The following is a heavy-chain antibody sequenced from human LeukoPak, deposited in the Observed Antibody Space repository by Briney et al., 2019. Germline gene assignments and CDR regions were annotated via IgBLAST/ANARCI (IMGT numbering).Heavy chain of an antibody. D-gene: IGHD3-10*01. Sequence: AASVKVSCKASGGTFSSYAISWVRPAPGQGLEWMGRIIPILGIANYAQKFQGRVTITADKSTSTAYMELSSLRSEDTAVYYCARGEVRGAKLDVWGQGTTVTVSS. J-gene: IGHJ6*02. CDR3: ARGEVRGAKLDV. CDR2: IIPILGIA. CDR1: GGTFSSYA. V-gene: IGHV1-69*04.